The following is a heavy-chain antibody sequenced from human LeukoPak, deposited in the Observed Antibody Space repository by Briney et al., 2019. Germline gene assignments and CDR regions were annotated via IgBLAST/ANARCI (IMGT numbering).Heavy chain of an antibody. CDR1: GFTFSSYG. J-gene: IGHJ5*02. D-gene: IGHD1-7*01. CDR3: ARKGLGGELGGFDL. V-gene: IGHV3-20*04. Sequence: GGSLILSCAASGFTFSSYGMSWVRQAPGKGLEWVSGINWNGGSTGYADSVKGRFTISRDNAKNSLYLQMNSLRAEDTALYYCARKGLGGELGGFDLWGQGTLVTVSS. CDR2: INWNGGST.